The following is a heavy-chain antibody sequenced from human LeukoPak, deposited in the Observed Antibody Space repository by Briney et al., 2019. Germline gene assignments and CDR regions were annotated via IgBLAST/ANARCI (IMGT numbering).Heavy chain of an antibody. Sequence: ASVKVSCKASGNTFTSYGISWVRQAPGQGLEWMGWISTYSGYTNFAQNFQGRVTMTTDTSTSTAYMELRSLRSDDTAVYYCARANGDYPDWGQGTLVTVSS. CDR1: GNTFTSYG. V-gene: IGHV1-18*01. CDR2: ISTYSGYT. J-gene: IGHJ4*02. CDR3: ARANGDYPD. D-gene: IGHD4-17*01.